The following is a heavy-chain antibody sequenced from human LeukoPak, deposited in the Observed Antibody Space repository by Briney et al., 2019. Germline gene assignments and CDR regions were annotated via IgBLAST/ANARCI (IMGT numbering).Heavy chain of an antibody. D-gene: IGHD6-6*01. CDR3: VRPGDSSSSSLDY. Sequence: GGSLRLSCAASGFTFSDYYMSWIRQAPGKGLEWVSYISSSGSTIYYADSVKGRFTISRDNAKNSLYLQMNSLRAEGTAVYYCVRPGDSSSSSLDYWGQGTLVTVSS. CDR2: ISSSGSTI. V-gene: IGHV3-11*04. CDR1: GFTFSDYY. J-gene: IGHJ4*02.